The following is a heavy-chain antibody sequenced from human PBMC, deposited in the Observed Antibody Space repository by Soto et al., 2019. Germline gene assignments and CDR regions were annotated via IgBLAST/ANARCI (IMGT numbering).Heavy chain of an antibody. J-gene: IGHJ4*02. CDR2: IYSSGNT. CDR3: ARDSRGVVTSLDY. Sequence: QVQLQESGPGLVQPSETLSLTCTVSGGSVTSVDYYWSWIRQPPGKGLEWIGYIYSSGNTNYNPSLKSRLTISIDTSKNHFSLKLNSVTAADTAVYYCARDSRGVVTSLDYWGQGTLVTVSS. CDR1: GGSVTSVDYY. D-gene: IGHD2-21*02. V-gene: IGHV4-61*03.